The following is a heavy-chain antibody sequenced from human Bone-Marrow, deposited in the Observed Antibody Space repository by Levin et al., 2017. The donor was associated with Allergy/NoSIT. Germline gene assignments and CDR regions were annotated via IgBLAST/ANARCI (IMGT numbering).Heavy chain of an antibody. D-gene: IGHD3-3*01. V-gene: IGHV3-30*04. CDR3: AREDSTAAISFDS. CDR2: IFYDGGNK. Sequence: GESLKISCAASGFTFSSFAMHWVRQAPGKGLEWVAIIFYDGGNKFYADSVKGRFTVSRDNSNNTLYLEMNSLRDDDSAGYYCAREDSTAAISFDSWGQGTLVTVSS. J-gene: IGHJ4*02. CDR1: GFTFSSFA.